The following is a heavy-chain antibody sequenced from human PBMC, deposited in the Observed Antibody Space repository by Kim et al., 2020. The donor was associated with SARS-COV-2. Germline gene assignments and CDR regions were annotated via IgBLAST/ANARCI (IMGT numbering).Heavy chain of an antibody. D-gene: IGHD2-21*01. CDR1: GFTFDTYA. V-gene: IGHV3-23*01. Sequence: GGSLRLSCAASGFTFDTYAMSWVRQAPGKGLEWVSVISGGAVNKFYADSVRGRFTISRDNSKITLYLQMNSLRDEDTALYYCAKMVIMDGYNYFYYYAM. CDR3: AKMVIMDGYNYFYYYAM. J-gene: IGHJ6*01. CDR2: ISGGAVNK.